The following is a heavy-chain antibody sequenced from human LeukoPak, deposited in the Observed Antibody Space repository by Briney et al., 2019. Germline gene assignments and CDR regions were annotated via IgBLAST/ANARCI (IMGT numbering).Heavy chain of an antibody. Sequence: ASVTVSCKASGGTFSSYAISWVRQAPGQGLEWMGGIIPIFGTANYAQKFQGRVTITADESTSTAYMELSSLRSEDTAVYYCARDSSYYYDSSGYSSFMDYWGQGTLVTVSS. CDR1: GGTFSSYA. J-gene: IGHJ4*02. V-gene: IGHV1-69*13. D-gene: IGHD3-22*01. CDR2: IIPIFGTA. CDR3: ARDSSYYYDSSGYSSFMDY.